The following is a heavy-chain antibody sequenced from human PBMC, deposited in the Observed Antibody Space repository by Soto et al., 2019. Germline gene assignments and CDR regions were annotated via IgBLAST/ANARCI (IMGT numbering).Heavy chain of an antibody. Sequence: QLQLQESGPGLVKPSETLSLTCTVSGGSISSSSYYWGWIRQPSGKGLEWIGSISYSGSTYYNPSHKSRVTISVDTSKNQFSLKLSSVTAADTAVYYCASSYGDYVSYWGQGTLVTVSS. CDR1: GGSISSSSYY. J-gene: IGHJ4*02. CDR2: ISYSGST. D-gene: IGHD4-17*01. V-gene: IGHV4-39*01. CDR3: ASSYGDYVSY.